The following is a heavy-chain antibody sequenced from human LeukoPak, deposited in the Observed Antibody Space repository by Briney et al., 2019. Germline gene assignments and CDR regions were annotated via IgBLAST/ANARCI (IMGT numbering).Heavy chain of an antibody. Sequence: KPSETLSLTCAVYGGSFSGYYWSWIRQPPGKGLEWIGEINHSGSTNYNPSLKSRVTISVDTSKNQFSLKLSSVTAADTAVYYCARADYDILTGYYPPNYYYYGMDVWGQGTTVTVSS. V-gene: IGHV4-34*01. CDR2: INHSGST. D-gene: IGHD3-9*01. CDR1: GGSFSGYY. J-gene: IGHJ6*02. CDR3: ARADYDILTGYYPPNYYYYGMDV.